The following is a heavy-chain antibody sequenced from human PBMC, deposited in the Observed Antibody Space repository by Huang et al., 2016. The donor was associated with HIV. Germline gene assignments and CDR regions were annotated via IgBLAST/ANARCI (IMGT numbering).Heavy chain of an antibody. CDR1: GSKFNT. V-gene: IGHV3-73*01. Sequence: EVQLVESGGGSVQPGGSLILSCAASGSKFNTMHWVRQASGKGLGWVGRIRNKANNYATAYAASVRGRFTISRDDSRSTAYLQMTSLRIEDTALYYCIILDGDYWGLGILVTVSS. D-gene: IGHD3-3*02. CDR3: IILDGDY. J-gene: IGHJ4*02. CDR2: IRNKANNYAT.